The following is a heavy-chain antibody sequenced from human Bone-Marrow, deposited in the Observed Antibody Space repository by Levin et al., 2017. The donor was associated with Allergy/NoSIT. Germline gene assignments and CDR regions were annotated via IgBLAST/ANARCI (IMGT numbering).Heavy chain of an antibody. V-gene: IGHV3-49*03. Sequence: GESLKISCTASGFTFGDYAMSWFRQAPGKGLEWVGFIRSKAYGGTTEYAASVKGRFTISRDDSKSIAYLQMNSLKTEDTAVYYCTRVGIAAAHAFDIWGQGTMVTVSS. J-gene: IGHJ3*02. CDR1: GFTFGDYA. CDR2: IRSKAYGGTT. CDR3: TRVGIAAAHAFDI. D-gene: IGHD6-13*01.